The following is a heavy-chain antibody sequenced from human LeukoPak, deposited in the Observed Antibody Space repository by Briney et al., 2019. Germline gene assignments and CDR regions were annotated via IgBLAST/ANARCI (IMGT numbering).Heavy chain of an antibody. Sequence: GGSLRLSCAASGFTFSSYGMSWVRQAPGKGLEWVSAISGSGGSTYYADSVKGRFTISRDNSKNTLYLQMDSLRAEDTAVYYCAKVRLSRDWFDPWGQGTLVTVSS. CDR2: ISGSGGST. CDR1: GFTFSSYG. D-gene: IGHD3-16*02. J-gene: IGHJ5*02. CDR3: AKVRLSRDWFDP. V-gene: IGHV3-23*01.